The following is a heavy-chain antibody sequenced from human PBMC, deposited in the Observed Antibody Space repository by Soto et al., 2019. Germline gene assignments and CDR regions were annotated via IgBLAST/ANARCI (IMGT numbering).Heavy chain of an antibody. CDR1: GFTFSTYG. CDR2: MSYDGNNK. J-gene: IGHJ4*02. CDR3: AKDHLPSTVTTPGY. Sequence: QVQLVESGGGVVQPGRSLRLSCAASGFTFSTYGMHWVRQAPGKGLEWVAVMSYDGNNKYYADSVKGRFTISRDNCKNTLFLQMNSLRAADTAVYYCAKDHLPSTVTTPGYWGQGTLVTVSS. V-gene: IGHV3-30*18. D-gene: IGHD4-17*01.